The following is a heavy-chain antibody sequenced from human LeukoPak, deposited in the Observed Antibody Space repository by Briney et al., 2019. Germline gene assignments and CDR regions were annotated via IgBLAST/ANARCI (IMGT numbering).Heavy chain of an antibody. CDR3: AREQTGTTGRYFDY. CDR2: INPNSGGT. V-gene: IGHV1-2*06. CDR1: GYTFTGYC. D-gene: IGHD1-7*01. Sequence: ASVKVSCKASGYTFTGYCMHWVRQAPGQGLEWMGRINPNSGGTNYAQKFQGRVTMTRDTSISTAYMELSRLRSDDTAVYYCAREQTGTTGRYFDYWGQGTLVTVSS. J-gene: IGHJ4*02.